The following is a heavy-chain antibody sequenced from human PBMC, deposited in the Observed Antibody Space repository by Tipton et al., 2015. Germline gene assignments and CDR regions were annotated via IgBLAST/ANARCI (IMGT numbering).Heavy chain of an antibody. CDR1: GFTFSFYS. V-gene: IGHV3-48*02. CDR2: ISSSAIIT. CDR3: AKDLRGDSSGWETFDS. D-gene: IGHD6-19*01. J-gene: IGHJ4*02. Sequence: SLRLSCAASGFTFSFYSMNWVRQAPGKGPEWVSHISSSAIITHYSDSVKGRFIISRDNANNLLYLQMSSLRDEDTAVYYCAKDLRGDSSGWETFDSWGQGTLVTVSS.